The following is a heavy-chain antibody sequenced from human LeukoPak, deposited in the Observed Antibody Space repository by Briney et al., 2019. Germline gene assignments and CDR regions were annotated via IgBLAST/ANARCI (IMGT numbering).Heavy chain of an antibody. CDR2: ISAYNGNT. CDR1: GYTFTSYG. D-gene: IGHD3-10*01. J-gene: IGHJ6*03. V-gene: IGHV1-18*01. CDR3: ARGSEEGSGFNYYYMDV. Sequence: GASVKVSCKASGYTFTSYGISWVRQAPGQGLEWMGWISAYNGNTNYAQKFQGRVTITADESTSTAYMELSSLRSEDTAVYYCARGSEEGSGFNYYYMDVWGKGTTVTISS.